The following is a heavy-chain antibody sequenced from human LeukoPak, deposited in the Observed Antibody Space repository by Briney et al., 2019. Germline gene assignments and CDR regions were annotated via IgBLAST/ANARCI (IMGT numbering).Heavy chain of an antibody. CDR3: ARGRRFLYYY. D-gene: IGHD3-3*01. CDR1: GGSFSGYY. J-gene: IGHJ4*02. V-gene: IGHV4-34*01. Sequence: SETLSLTCAVYGGSFSGYYWSWIRQPPGEGLEWIGEINHSGSTNYNPSLKSRVTISVDTSKNQFSLKLSSVTAADTAVYYCARGRRFLYYYWGQGTLVTVSS. CDR2: INHSGST.